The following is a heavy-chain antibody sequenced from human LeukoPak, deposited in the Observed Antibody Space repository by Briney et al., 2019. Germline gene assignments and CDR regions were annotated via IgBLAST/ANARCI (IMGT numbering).Heavy chain of an antibody. CDR2: ISGSSRHI. D-gene: IGHD3-3*02. J-gene: IGHJ3*02. CDR3: AKDSWHLAIYAFDI. V-gene: IGHV3-21*04. Sequence: GGSLRLSCADSGFTFSDYTMNWVRQAPGKGLEYVSSISGSSRHIYYADSVKGRFTISRDNTKSSLYLQMNSLRAEDTALYYCAKDSWHLAIYAFDIWGQGTMDTVSS. CDR1: GFTFSDYT.